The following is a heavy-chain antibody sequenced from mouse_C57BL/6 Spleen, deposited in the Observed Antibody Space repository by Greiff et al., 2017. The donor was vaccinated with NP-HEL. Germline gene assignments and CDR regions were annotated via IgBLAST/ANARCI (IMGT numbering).Heavy chain of an antibody. CDR3: ARELTGSFAY. D-gene: IGHD4-1*01. Sequence: VKLMESGGGLVKPGGSLKLSCAASGFTFSSYAMSWVRQTPEKRLEWVATISDGGSHTYYPDNVKGRFTISRDNAKNNLYLQMSHLKSEDTAMYYCARELTGSFAYWGQGTLVTVSA. CDR1: GFTFSSYA. J-gene: IGHJ3*01. CDR2: ISDGGSHT. V-gene: IGHV5-4*01.